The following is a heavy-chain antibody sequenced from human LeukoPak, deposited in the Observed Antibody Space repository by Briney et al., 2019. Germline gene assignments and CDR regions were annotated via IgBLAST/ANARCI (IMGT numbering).Heavy chain of an antibody. V-gene: IGHV4-59*08. Sequence: SSETLSLTCTVSGGSISSYYWSWIRQPPGKGLEWIGYIYYSGSTNYNPSLKSRVTISVDTSKNQFSLKLGSVTAADTAVYTCARQPDGGNSDFQHWGQGTLVIVST. CDR2: IYYSGST. CDR1: GGSISSYY. CDR3: ARQPDGGNSDFQH. D-gene: IGHD4-23*01. J-gene: IGHJ1*01.